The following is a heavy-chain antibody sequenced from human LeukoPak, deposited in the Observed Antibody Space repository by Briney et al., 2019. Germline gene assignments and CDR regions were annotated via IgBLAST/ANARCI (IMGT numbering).Heavy chain of an antibody. CDR3: ARGRSITMVRGATYGMDV. Sequence: SETLSLTCTVSGGSISSSSYYWGWIRQPPGKGLEWIGSIYYSGSTYYNPSLKSRVTISVDTSKNQFSLKLSSVTAADTAVYYCARGRSITMVRGATYGMDVWGQGTTVTVSS. J-gene: IGHJ6*02. V-gene: IGHV4-39*07. CDR1: GGSISSSSYY. CDR2: IYYSGST. D-gene: IGHD3-10*01.